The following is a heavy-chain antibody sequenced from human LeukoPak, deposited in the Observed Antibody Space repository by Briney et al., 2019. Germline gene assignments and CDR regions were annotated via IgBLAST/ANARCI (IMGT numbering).Heavy chain of an antibody. CDR2: IYIGGST. J-gene: IGHJ5*02. CDR3: ARENHEGYGSGSYYTGWFDP. D-gene: IGHD3-10*01. V-gene: IGHV3-53*04. Sequence: GGSLRLSCEASGFTVSSNYMSWVRQAPGKGLEWVSVIYIGGSTYYADSVMDRLTISRHNSKNTLYLQMNSLRAEDTAVYYCARENHEGYGSGSYYTGWFDPWGQGTLVTVSS. CDR1: GFTVSSNY.